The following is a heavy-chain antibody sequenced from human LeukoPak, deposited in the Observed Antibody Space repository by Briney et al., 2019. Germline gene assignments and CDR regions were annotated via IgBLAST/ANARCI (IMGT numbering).Heavy chain of an antibody. CDR3: AKNGRAPIYYYYGIDV. V-gene: IGHV3-30*18. CDR2: ISYDGSNK. J-gene: IGHJ6*02. D-gene: IGHD2-15*01. Sequence: PGGSLRLSCAASGFTFSSYGMHWVRQAPGKGLEWVAVISYDGSNKYYADSVKGRFAISRDNSKNTLYLQMNSLRAEDTAVYYCAKNGRAPIYYYYGIDVWGQGTTVTVSS. CDR1: GFTFSSYG.